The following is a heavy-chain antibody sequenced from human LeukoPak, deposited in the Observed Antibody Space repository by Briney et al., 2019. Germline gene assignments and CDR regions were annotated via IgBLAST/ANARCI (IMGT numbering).Heavy chain of an antibody. Sequence: SQTLSLTCTVSGGSISSGSYYWRWIRQPPGKGLEWIGRIYTSGSTNYNPSLKSRTTISVDTSKNQFSLKLSSVTAADTAVYYCASLKVGATKGGFDYWGQGTLVTVSS. J-gene: IGHJ4*02. CDR1: GGSISSGSYY. CDR3: ASLKVGATKGGFDY. V-gene: IGHV4-61*02. D-gene: IGHD1-26*01. CDR2: IYTSGST.